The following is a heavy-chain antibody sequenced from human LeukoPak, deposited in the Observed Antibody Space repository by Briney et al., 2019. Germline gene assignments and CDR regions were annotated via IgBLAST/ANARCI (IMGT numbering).Heavy chain of an antibody. V-gene: IGHV4-39*07. CDR1: GGSISSSGYY. CDR2: IYHSGST. D-gene: IGHD6-19*01. Sequence: SETLSLTCSVSGGSISSSGYYWGWIRQPPGKGLEWIGEIYHSGSTNYNPSLKSRVTISVDKSKNQFSLKLSSVTAADTAVYYCAEAYSSGWYGGWFDPWGQGTLVTVSS. J-gene: IGHJ5*02. CDR3: AEAYSSGWYGGWFDP.